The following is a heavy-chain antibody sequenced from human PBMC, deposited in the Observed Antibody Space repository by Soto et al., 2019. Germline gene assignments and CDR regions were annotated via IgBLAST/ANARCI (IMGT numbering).Heavy chain of an antibody. V-gene: IGHV3-23*01. D-gene: IGHD2-2*01. Sequence: GGSLKLSCAASGFTFSSYAMSWVRQAPGKGLEWVSAISGSGGSTYYADSVKGRFTISRDNSKNTLYLQMNSLRAEDTAVYYCAKEDLSSTRLQYYYYYGMDVWRQGTTVTVSS. CDR2: ISGSGGST. CDR1: GFTFSSYA. J-gene: IGHJ6*02. CDR3: AKEDLSSTRLQYYYYYGMDV.